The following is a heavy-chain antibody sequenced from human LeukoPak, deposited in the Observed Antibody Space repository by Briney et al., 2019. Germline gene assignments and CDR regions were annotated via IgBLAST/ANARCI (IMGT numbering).Heavy chain of an antibody. Sequence: ASVKVSCKASGYSFTNYGISWVRQAPGQGLEWMGWISVYNGNTNYAQKLQGRVTMTTDTSTSTAYMELRSLRSDDTAMYYCAAVFSMARGLMRPLFDFWGQGTLVTVSS. V-gene: IGHV1-18*01. D-gene: IGHD3-10*01. J-gene: IGHJ4*02. CDR2: ISVYNGNT. CDR1: GYSFTNYG. CDR3: AAVFSMARGLMRPLFDF.